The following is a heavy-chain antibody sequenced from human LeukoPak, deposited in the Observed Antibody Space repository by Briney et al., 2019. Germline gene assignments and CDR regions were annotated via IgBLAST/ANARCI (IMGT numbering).Heavy chain of an antibody. V-gene: IGHV3-74*01. Sequence: GGSLRLSCAASGNYWMHWVRQAPGKGLVWVSRINSDGSSTSYADSVKGRFTISRDNAKNTLYLQMNSLRAEDTAVYYCARGYGDEFDYWGQGTLVTVSS. J-gene: IGHJ4*02. CDR3: ARGYGDEFDY. D-gene: IGHD4-17*01. CDR1: GNYW. CDR2: INSDGSST.